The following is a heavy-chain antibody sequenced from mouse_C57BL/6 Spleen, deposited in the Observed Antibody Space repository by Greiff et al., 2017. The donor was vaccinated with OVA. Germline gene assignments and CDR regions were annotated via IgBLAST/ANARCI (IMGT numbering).Heavy chain of an antibody. Sequence: VQLQQPGAELVRPGSSVKLSCKASGYTFTSYWMHWVKQRPIQGLEWIGNIDPSDSETHYNQKFKDKATLTVDKSSSTAYMQLSSLTSEDSAVYYCARDHYYGGYFDVWGTGTTVTVSS. J-gene: IGHJ1*03. CDR2: IDPSDSET. D-gene: IGHD1-1*02. V-gene: IGHV1-52*01. CDR3: ARDHYYGGYFDV. CDR1: GYTFTSYW.